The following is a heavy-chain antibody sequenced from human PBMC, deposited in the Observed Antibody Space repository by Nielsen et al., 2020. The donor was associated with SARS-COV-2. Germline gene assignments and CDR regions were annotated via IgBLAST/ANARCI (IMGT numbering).Heavy chain of an antibody. J-gene: IGHJ6*02. V-gene: IGHV1-69*04. CDR1: GGTFSSYA. CDR3: AKDSYYGMDV. CDR2: IIPILGIA. Sequence: SVKVSCKASGGTFSSYAISWVRQAPGQGLEWMGRIIPILGIANYAQKFQGRVTITADKSTSTAYMELSSLRAEDTALYYCAKDSYYGMDVWGQGTTVTVSS.